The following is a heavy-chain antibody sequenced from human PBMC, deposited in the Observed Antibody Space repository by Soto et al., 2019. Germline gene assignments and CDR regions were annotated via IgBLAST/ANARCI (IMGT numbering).Heavy chain of an antibody. CDR2: INHSGIT. CDR3: ARTPGDGYNWYFDY. V-gene: IGHV4-34*10. CDR1: GGSFSGYY. J-gene: IGHJ4*02. Sequence: SETLSLTCAVYGGSFSGYYWSWIRQPPGKGLEWLGEINHSGITDYNPSLKSRITMSIDTSKNQFSLKLNSVTAADTAVYYCARTPGDGYNWYFDYWGQGTLVTVSS. D-gene: IGHD5-12*01.